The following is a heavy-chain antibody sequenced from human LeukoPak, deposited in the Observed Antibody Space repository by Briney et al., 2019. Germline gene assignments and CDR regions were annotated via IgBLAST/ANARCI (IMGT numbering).Heavy chain of an antibody. Sequence: GGSLRLSCAASGFTFSRSWMTWVRQAPGKGLEWVANIKQDGSEKNYVDSVKGRFTISRDSAKNSLYLQMNSLRAEDTAMYYCARDSAYNAFDYWGQGTLVTVSS. CDR3: ARDSAYNAFDY. D-gene: IGHD5-24*01. CDR1: GFTFSRSW. CDR2: IKQDGSEK. J-gene: IGHJ4*02. V-gene: IGHV3-7*05.